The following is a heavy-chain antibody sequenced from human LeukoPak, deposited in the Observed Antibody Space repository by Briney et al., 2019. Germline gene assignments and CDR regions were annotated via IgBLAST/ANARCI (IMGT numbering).Heavy chain of an antibody. D-gene: IGHD3-16*02. J-gene: IGHJ5*02. CDR2: IYYSGST. Sequence: SETLSLTCTVSGGSISSSSYYWGWICQPPGKGLEWIGSIYYSGSTYYNPSLKSRVTISVDTSKNQFSLKLSSVTTADTAVYYCARDTPDYDYVWGSYQTSWFDPWGQGTLVTVSS. CDR1: GGSISSSSYY. V-gene: IGHV4-39*07. CDR3: ARDTPDYDYVWGSYQTSWFDP.